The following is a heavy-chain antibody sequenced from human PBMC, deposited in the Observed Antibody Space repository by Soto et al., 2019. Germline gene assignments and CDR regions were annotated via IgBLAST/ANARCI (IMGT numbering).Heavy chain of an antibody. D-gene: IGHD6-19*01. CDR2: IGGTVPDT. CDR1: GFTFNIYA. J-gene: IGHJ5*02. V-gene: IGHV3-23*01. CDR3: ARSVAGIYFDL. Sequence: VQLLDSGGGLVQPGGSLRLACAASGFTFNIYAMNWVRQTPGKGLEWVSTIGGTVPDTFYAGAVKGRFTISRDNSRNMLYLQMNSLRVDDTAVYYCARSVAGIYFDLWGQGTLVSISS.